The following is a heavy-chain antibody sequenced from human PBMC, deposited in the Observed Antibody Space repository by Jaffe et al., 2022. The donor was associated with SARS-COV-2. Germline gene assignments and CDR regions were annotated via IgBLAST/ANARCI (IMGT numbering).Heavy chain of an antibody. CDR2: IVVGSGNT. J-gene: IGHJ3*02. Sequence: QMQLVQSGPEVKKPGTSVKVSCKASGFTFTSSAVQWVRQARGQRLEWIGWIVVGSGNTNYAQKFQERVTITRDMSTSTAYMELSSLRSEDTAVYYCAADLYYDILTGPYAFDIWGQGTMVTVSS. CDR3: AADLYYDILTGPYAFDI. V-gene: IGHV1-58*01. D-gene: IGHD3-9*01. CDR1: GFTFTSSA.